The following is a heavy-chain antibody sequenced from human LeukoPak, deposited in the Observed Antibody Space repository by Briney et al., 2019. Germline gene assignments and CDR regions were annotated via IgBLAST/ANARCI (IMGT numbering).Heavy chain of an antibody. Sequence: EPSETLSLTCAVYGGSFSGYYWSWIRQPPGKGLEWIGEINHSGSTNYNPSLKSRVTISVDTSKNQFSLKLSSVTAADTAVYYCARGFSGLRRWFDPWGRGTLVTVSS. J-gene: IGHJ5*02. CDR3: ARGFSGLRRWFDP. V-gene: IGHV4-34*01. D-gene: IGHD4-17*01. CDR1: GGSFSGYY. CDR2: INHSGST.